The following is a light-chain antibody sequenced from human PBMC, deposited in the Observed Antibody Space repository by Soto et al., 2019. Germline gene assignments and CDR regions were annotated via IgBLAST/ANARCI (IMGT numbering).Light chain of an antibody. Sequence: QSALTQPPSASGSPGQSVTISCTGTSTDVGGYNYVSWYQQHPGKVPKLMIYAVSKRPSGVPDRFSGSKSGNTASLTVSGLQAEDEADYYCSSYAGSNNLVFGGGTKLTVL. J-gene: IGLJ2*01. V-gene: IGLV2-8*01. CDR1: STDVGGYNY. CDR3: SSYAGSNNLV. CDR2: AVS.